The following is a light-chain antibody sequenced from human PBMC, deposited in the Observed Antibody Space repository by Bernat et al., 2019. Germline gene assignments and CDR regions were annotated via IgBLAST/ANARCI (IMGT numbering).Light chain of an antibody. Sequence: DIQMTQSPSTLSASVGDRVTITCRASQSFSYWLAWYQQKPGKAPKLLIYKTSNLDSGVPSRFSGSGSGTEFTLTISSLQPDDFATYYCQQYNSHPRTFGQGTKLEMK. J-gene: IGKJ2*01. CDR1: QSFSYW. CDR3: QQYNSHPRT. CDR2: KTS. V-gene: IGKV1-5*03.